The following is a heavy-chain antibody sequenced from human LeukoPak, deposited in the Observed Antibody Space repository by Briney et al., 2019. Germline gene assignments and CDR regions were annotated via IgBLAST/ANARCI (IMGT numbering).Heavy chain of an antibody. CDR3: ARDGTAAGLYFDL. CDR1: GFTFSSYW. Sequence: GGSLRLSCAVSGFTFSSYWMNWFRQAPGKGLEWVASMRQDGGEKSYVDSVKGRFTISRDNTKNSLYLQINSLRAEDTAVYYCARDGTAAGLYFDLWGQGTLVTVSS. J-gene: IGHJ4*01. CDR2: MRQDGGEK. V-gene: IGHV3-7*01. D-gene: IGHD6-13*01.